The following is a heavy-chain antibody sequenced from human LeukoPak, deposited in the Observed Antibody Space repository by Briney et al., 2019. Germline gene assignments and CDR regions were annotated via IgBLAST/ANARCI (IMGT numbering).Heavy chain of an antibody. V-gene: IGHV3-30-3*01. CDR3: ARDHGPTYGDYDY. CDR2: ISYDGSNK. D-gene: IGHD4-17*01. J-gene: IGHJ4*02. CDR1: GFTFSSYA. Sequence: PGGSLRLSCAASGFTFSSYAMHWVRQAPGKGLEWVAVISYDGSNKYYADSVKGRFTISRDNSKNTLYLQMNSLRAEDTAVYYCARDHGPTYGDYDYWGQGTLVTVPS.